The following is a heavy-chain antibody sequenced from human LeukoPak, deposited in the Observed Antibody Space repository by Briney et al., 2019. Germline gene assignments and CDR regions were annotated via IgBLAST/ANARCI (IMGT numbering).Heavy chain of an antibody. V-gene: IGHV3-23*01. J-gene: IGHJ6*02. CDR1: GFSFSSYA. CDR3: ARGNYGMDV. Sequence: GGSLRLSCAASGFSFSSYAMSWVRQAPGKGLEWVSTITGGGGSTYYADSVKGRFTISRDSAKNSLYLQMNSLRAEDTAVYYCARGNYGMDVWGQGTTVTVSS. CDR2: ITGGGGST.